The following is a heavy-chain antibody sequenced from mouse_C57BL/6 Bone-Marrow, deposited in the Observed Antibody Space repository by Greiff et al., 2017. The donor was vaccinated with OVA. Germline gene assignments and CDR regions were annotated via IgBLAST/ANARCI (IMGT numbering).Heavy chain of an antibody. D-gene: IGHD4-1*01. CDR3: ARAIWGNVFAY. V-gene: IGHV1-82*01. J-gene: IGHJ3*01. CDR2: IYPGDGDT. CDR1: GYAFSSSW. Sequence: QVQLQQSGPELVKPGASVKISCKASGYAFSSSWMTWVKQRPGPGLEWIGRIYPGDGDTNYNEKFTGKATLTADKSSSPAYMQLSRLTSEDSAVYICARAIWGNVFAYWGQGTLVTVSA.